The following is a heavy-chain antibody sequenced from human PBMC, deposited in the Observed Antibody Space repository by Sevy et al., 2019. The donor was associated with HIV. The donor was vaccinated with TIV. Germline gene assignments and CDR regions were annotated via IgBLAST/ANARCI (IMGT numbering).Heavy chain of an antibody. CDR3: AKGRSLRALARFDP. CDR2: ISCSGGST. CDR1: GFTFSSYD. Sequence: GGSLRLSCAASGFTFSSYDMSWVRQAPGKGLEWVSAISCSGGSTYYADSVKGRFTISRDNSKNTLYLQMNSLRAEDTAVYYCAKGRSLRALARFDPWGQGTLVTVSS. V-gene: IGHV3-23*01. D-gene: IGHD1-26*01. J-gene: IGHJ5*02.